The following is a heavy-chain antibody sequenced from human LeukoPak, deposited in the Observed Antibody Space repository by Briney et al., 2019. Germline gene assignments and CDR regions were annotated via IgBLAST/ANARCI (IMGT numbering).Heavy chain of an antibody. D-gene: IGHD6-13*01. Sequence: ASVKVSCKASGYTCTSYGISWVRQAPGQGLEWMGWISAYSGNTNYAQKFQGRVTMTTDTSTSTVYMELRSLTSDDTAVYCCARDEAAAGTFFDYWGQGTLVTVSS. CDR3: ARDEAAAGTFFDY. CDR2: ISAYSGNT. V-gene: IGHV1-18*01. CDR1: GYTCTSYG. J-gene: IGHJ4*02.